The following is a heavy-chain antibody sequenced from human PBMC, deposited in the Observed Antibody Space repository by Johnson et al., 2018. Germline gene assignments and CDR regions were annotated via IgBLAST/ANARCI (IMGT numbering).Heavy chain of an antibody. CDR1: GFTFSNAW. CDR2: IKSKSDGGTK. V-gene: IGHV3-15*01. J-gene: IGHJ6*03. CDR3: TRRGVSKETYYYYYYMDV. Sequence: VQLVESGGGLVKPGGSLRLSCAASGFTFSNAWMSWVRQAPGKGLEWVGRIKSKSDGGTKDYAAPVKGRVTIPRDDSKNTLNPQINSLKTEDTAVYYCTRRGVSKETYYYYYYMDVWGKGTTVTVSS. D-gene: IGHD6-13*01.